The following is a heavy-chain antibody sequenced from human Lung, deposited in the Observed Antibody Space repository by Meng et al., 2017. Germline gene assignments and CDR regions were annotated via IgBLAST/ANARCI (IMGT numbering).Heavy chain of an antibody. Sequence: VQLVGSGGGLCQPGGSLRLSCEASGFTFSTHWMHWVRQAPGKGLEWVSRITGDGSSTIYADSVQGRFTMSRDNAKNTLSLQMNSLRAEDTAVYYCARGGVTTDDWGQGTLVTVSS. CDR3: ARGGVTTDD. D-gene: IGHD4-17*01. CDR2: ITGDGSST. V-gene: IGHV3-74*01. J-gene: IGHJ4*02. CDR1: GFTFSTHW.